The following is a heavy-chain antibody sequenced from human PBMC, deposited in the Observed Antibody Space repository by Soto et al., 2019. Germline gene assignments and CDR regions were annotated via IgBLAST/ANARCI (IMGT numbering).Heavy chain of an antibody. CDR2: INHSGST. CDR3: ARGSPDYDAPP. J-gene: IGHJ5*02. CDR1: GGYFSGYY. D-gene: IGHD3-3*01. V-gene: IGHV4-34*01. Sequence: TSETLSLTCAVYGGYFSGYYCSWIRQPPGKGLGWIGEINHSGSTNYNPSLKSRVTISVDTSKNQFSLKLSSVTAADTAVYYCARGSPDYDAPPWGQGTLVTVSS.